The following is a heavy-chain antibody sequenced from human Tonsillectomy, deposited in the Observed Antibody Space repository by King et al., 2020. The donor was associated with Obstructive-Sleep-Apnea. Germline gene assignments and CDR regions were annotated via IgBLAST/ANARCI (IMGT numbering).Heavy chain of an antibody. CDR3: ASRQPDWLAYNWYDP. CDR2: IYYSGST. D-gene: IGHD3-9*01. J-gene: IGHJ5*02. CDR1: GGSIISGDHY. Sequence: QLQESGPGLVKPSQTLSLTCAVSGGSIISGDHYWSWIRQPPGKGLEWIGYIYYSGSTYYNPSLKSRVTISLNKSKNQFSLRLSSVTAADTAVYYCASRQPDWLAYNWYDPWGQGTLVTVSS. V-gene: IGHV4-30-4*01.